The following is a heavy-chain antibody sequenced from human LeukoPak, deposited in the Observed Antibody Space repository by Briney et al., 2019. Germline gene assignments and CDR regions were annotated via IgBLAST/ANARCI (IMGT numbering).Heavy chain of an antibody. D-gene: IGHD2-21*02. CDR1: GGSISTYY. Sequence: SETLSLTCAVSGGSISTYYWSWIRQSPGRGLEYIGHSYYNGRTDYNPSLKSRVIISVDTSRNQFSLKLNSVTAADTAVYFCARWYCNRGTCYYLDYWGQGTLVTVSS. V-gene: IGHV4-59*01. CDR2: SYYNGRT. CDR3: ARWYCNRGTCYYLDY. J-gene: IGHJ4*02.